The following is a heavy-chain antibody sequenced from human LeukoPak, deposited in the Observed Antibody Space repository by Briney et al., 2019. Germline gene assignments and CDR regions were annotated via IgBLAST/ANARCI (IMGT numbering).Heavy chain of an antibody. CDR1: DSLSNYF. Sequence: SETLSLTCTVSDSLSNYFWSWIRQSSGKGLEWIGYVHESGSTNYNPSLKSRVTISVDTSKNQFSLKVRSATAADMAVYYCARHPGGNPAHRFDYWGQGILVTVSS. CDR2: VHESGST. J-gene: IGHJ4*02. D-gene: IGHD4-23*01. V-gene: IGHV4-59*08. CDR3: ARHPGGNPAHRFDY.